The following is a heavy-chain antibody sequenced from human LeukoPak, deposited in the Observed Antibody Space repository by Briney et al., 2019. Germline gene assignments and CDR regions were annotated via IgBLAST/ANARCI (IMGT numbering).Heavy chain of an antibody. V-gene: IGHV3-30-3*01. CDR2: ISYDGSNK. CDR3: ARGKYYYDGSGYLDY. Sequence: GGSLRLSCAASGFTFSSYAMHWVRQAPGKGLEWVAVISYDGSNKYYADSVKGRFTISRDNSKNTLYLQMNSLRAEDTAVYYCARGKYYYDGSGYLDYWGQGTLVTVSS. J-gene: IGHJ4*02. CDR1: GFTFSSYA. D-gene: IGHD3-22*01.